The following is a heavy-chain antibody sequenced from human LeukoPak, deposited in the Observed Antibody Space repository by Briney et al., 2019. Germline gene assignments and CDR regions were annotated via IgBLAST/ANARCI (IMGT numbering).Heavy chain of an antibody. CDR3: ARGRETNSSGWFHYY. D-gene: IGHD6-19*01. CDR1: GYTFTSYD. J-gene: IGHJ4*02. CDR2: MNPNSGNT. Sequence: ASVKVSCKASGYTFTSYDINWVRQATGQGLEWMGWMNPNSGNTGYAQKFQGGVTMTRNTSISTAYMELSSLRSEDTAVYYCARGRETNSSGWFHYYWGQGTLVTVSS. V-gene: IGHV1-8*01.